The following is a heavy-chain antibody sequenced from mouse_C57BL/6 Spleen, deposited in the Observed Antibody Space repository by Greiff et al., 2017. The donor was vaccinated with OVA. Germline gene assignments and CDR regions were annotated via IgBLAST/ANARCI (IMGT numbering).Heavy chain of an antibody. V-gene: IGHV1-55*01. CDR3: ARKANWDDYFDY. Sequence: VQLQQSGAELVKPGASVKMSCKASGYTFTSYWITWVKQRPGQGLEWIGDIYPGSGSTNYNEKFKSKATLTVDTSSSTAYMQLSSLTSEDSAVYYCARKANWDDYFDYWGQGTTLTVSS. CDR2: IYPGSGST. D-gene: IGHD4-1*01. J-gene: IGHJ2*01. CDR1: GYTFTSYW.